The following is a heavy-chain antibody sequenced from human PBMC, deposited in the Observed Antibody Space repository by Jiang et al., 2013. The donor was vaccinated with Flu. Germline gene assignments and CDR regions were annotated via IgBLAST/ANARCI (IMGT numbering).Heavy chain of an antibody. Sequence: LLKPSETLSLTCTVSGGSISSYYWSWVRQSPGKGLEWIGYIYFSGRTNYNPSLKGRVSMSVDMSKNQFSLNLHSVTAADTAVYYCAGSITGEQGFWGQGTLVTVS. V-gene: IGHV4-59*01. CDR3: AGSITGEQGF. CDR2: IYFSGRT. CDR1: GGSISSYY. J-gene: IGHJ4*02. D-gene: IGHD1-20*01.